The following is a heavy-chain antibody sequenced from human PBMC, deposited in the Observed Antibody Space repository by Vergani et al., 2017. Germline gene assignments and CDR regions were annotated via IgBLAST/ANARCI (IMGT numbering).Heavy chain of an antibody. Sequence: QVQLVQSGAEVKKPGAPVKVSCKASGYTFTGYYMHWVRQAPGQGLEWMGWINPNSGGTNYAQKFQGRVTMTRDTSISTAYMELSRLRSDDTAVYYCARERGTYGSGSYYNSPLDYWGQGTLVTVSS. J-gene: IGHJ4*02. CDR1: GYTFTGYY. CDR2: INPNSGGT. V-gene: IGHV1-2*02. D-gene: IGHD3-10*01. CDR3: ARERGTYGSGSYYNSPLDY.